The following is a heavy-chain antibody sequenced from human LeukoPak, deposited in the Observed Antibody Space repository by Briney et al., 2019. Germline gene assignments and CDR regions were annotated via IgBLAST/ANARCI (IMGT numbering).Heavy chain of an antibody. D-gene: IGHD2-21*01. J-gene: IGHJ5*02. V-gene: IGHV3-33*01. CDR2: IWCDGSNK. Sequence: PGGSLRLSCAACGFTFSSYDMHWVRQAPGKGLEWVAVIWCDGSNKYYADSVKGRFTISRDNSKNTLYLQMNSLRAEDTAVYYCARDYCGGDCYSFDPWGQGTLVTVSS. CDR1: GFTFSSYD. CDR3: ARDYCGGDCYSFDP.